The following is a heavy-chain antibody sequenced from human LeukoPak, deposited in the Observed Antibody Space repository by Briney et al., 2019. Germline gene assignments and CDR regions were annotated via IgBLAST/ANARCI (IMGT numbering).Heavy chain of an antibody. Sequence: GGSLRLSCAASGFTFDDYAMHWVRQAPGKGLEWVSGISWNSGSIGYADSVKGRFTISRDNAKNSLYLQMNSLRAEDTAVYYCARAEPEAKKNDYWGQGTLVTVSS. V-gene: IGHV3-9*01. CDR2: ISWNSGSI. CDR3: ARAEPEAKKNDY. D-gene: IGHD1-14*01. J-gene: IGHJ4*02. CDR1: GFTFDDYA.